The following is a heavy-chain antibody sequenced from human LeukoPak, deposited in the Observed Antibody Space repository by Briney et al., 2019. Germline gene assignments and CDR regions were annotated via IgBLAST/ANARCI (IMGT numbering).Heavy chain of an antibody. J-gene: IGHJ6*03. CDR1: GGSFSGYY. D-gene: IGHD6-6*01. CDR2: INHSGST. CDR3: ARVGYSSSSGRKYYYYYYYMDV. V-gene: IGHV4-34*01. Sequence: SETLSLTCAVYGGSFSGYYWSWIRQPPGKGLEWIGEINHSGSTNYNPSLKSRVTISVGTSKNQFSLKLSSVTAADTAVYYCARVGYSSSSGRKYYYYYYYMDVWGKGTTVTVSS.